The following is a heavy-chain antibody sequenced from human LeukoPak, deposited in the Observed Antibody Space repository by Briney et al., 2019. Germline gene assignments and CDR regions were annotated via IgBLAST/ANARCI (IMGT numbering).Heavy chain of an antibody. Sequence: PSETLSLTCTVSGGSISSSSYYWGWIRQPPGKGLEWIGSIYYSGSTYYNPSLKSRVTISVDTSKNQFSLKLSSVTAADTAVYYCARLLIYCSSTSCYQPWGQGTLVTVSS. CDR1: GGSISSSSYY. D-gene: IGHD2-2*01. CDR3: ARLLIYCSSTSCYQP. J-gene: IGHJ5*02. CDR2: IYYSGST. V-gene: IGHV4-39*07.